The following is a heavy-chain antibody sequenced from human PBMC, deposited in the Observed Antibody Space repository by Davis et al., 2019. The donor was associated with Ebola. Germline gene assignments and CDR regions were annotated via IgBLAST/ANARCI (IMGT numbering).Heavy chain of an antibody. CDR1: GFTFSDHY. CDR3: TMSGSRFDY. Sequence: GESLKISCAASGFTFSDHYMDWVRQAPGKGLEWVGRIRSKANSYATAYAASVKGRFTISRDDSKNTAYLQMNSLKTEDTAVYYCTMSGSRFDYWGQGTLVTVSS. CDR2: IRSKANSYAT. V-gene: IGHV3-73*01. D-gene: IGHD1-26*01. J-gene: IGHJ4*02.